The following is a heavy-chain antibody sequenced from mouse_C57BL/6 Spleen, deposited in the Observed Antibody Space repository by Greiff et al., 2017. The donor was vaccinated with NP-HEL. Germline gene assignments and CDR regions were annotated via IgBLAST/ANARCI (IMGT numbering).Heavy chain of an antibody. D-gene: IGHD2-12*01. Sequence: QVQLQQSGAELVRPGASVKLSCKASGYTFTSYWMHWVKQRPGQGLEWIGLIYPDSGNTNYNEKFKGKATLTADTSSSTAYMQLSSLTSEDSAVYDCARADDSYYCAVDCWGQGTTVTVSS. CDR2: IYPDSGNT. V-gene: IGHV1-64*01. J-gene: IGHJ1*01. CDR3: ARADDSYYCAVDC. CDR1: GYTFTSYW.